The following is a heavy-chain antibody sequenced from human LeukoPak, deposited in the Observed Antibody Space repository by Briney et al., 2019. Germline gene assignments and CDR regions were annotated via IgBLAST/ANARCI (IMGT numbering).Heavy chain of an antibody. CDR3: ARGDSSSWFSGWFDP. CDR2: IYPGDSDT. Sequence: GESLQISCQGSGYTFTSYWIGWVRQLPGKGLEWMGIIYPGDSDTRYSPSFQGQVTISADKSISTAYLQWSSLKASDTAMYYCARGDSSSWFSGWFDPWGQGTLVTVSS. J-gene: IGHJ5*02. CDR1: GYTFTSYW. V-gene: IGHV5-51*01. D-gene: IGHD6-13*01.